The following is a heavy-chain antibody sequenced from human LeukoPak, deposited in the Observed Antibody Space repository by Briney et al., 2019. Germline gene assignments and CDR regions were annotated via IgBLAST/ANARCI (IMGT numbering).Heavy chain of an antibody. CDR1: GGTFSSYA. D-gene: IGHD6-19*01. J-gene: IGHJ4*02. CDR2: IIPILGIA. CDR3: AKAEGSGWRPFAY. Sequence: GASVKVSFKASGGTFSSYAISWVRQAPGQGLEWMGRIIPILGIANYAQKFQGRVTITADKSTSTAYMELSSLRAEDTALYYCAKAEGSGWRPFAYWGQGTLVTVSS. V-gene: IGHV1-69*04.